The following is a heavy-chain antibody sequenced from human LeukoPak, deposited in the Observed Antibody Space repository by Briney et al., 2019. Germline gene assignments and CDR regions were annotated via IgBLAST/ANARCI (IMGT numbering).Heavy chain of an antibody. Sequence: SETLSLTCAVYGGSFSNYYWNWIRQTPGKGLEWLGEINDRGRADYNPSLMSRVTVSVDTSKNQFSLRLTSVTATDTAIYYCAMRWNYERNYYLHVLDTGATVRVSS. J-gene: IGHJ6*03. CDR3: AMRWNYERNYYLHV. CDR1: GGSFSNYY. V-gene: IGHV4-34*01. CDR2: INDRGRA. D-gene: IGHD1-7*01.